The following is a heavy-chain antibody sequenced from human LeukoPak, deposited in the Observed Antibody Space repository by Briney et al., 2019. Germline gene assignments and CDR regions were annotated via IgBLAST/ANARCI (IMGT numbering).Heavy chain of an antibody. CDR1: GFTFSHYY. V-gene: IGHV3-11*01. CDR3: ARDYSESEYFFDY. Sequence: GGSLRLSCVTSGFTFSHYYMTWIRQAPGKGLEWVSYISGTGNNKYYADSVKGRFTISRDNAQNSLYLQMSSLRAEDTAMCYCARDYSESEYFFDYWGQGSLVAVSS. D-gene: IGHD1-26*01. CDR2: ISGTGNNK. J-gene: IGHJ4*02.